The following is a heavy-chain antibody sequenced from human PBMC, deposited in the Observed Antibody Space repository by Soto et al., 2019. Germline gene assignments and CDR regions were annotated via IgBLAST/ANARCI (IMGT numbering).Heavy chain of an antibody. CDR2: IYHSGST. Sequence: PSETLSLTCAVSGYSISSGYYWGWIRQPPGKGLEWIGSIYHSGSTYYNPSLKSRVTISVDTSKNQFSLKLSSVTAADTAVYYCVRYCVGDCYLYYYGMDVWGQGTTVTVSS. CDR3: VRYCVGDCYLYYYGMDV. V-gene: IGHV4-38-2*01. J-gene: IGHJ6*02. D-gene: IGHD2-21*02. CDR1: GYSISSGYY.